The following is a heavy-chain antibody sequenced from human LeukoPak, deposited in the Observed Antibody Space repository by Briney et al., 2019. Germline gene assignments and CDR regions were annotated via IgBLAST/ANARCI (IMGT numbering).Heavy chain of an antibody. V-gene: IGHV4-4*09. CDR3: ARQRCSGGSCYRVDQLYYMDV. Sequence: SETLSLTCTVSGDSINGHYWSWIRQPPGAGLEWIAYIYSSVRTNYNPYLKSRVTISIDTSKRQFFLKLTSVTAADAGVYYCARQRCSGGSCYRVDQLYYMDVWGKGTTVTVPS. CDR1: GDSINGHY. CDR2: IYSSVRT. D-gene: IGHD2-15*01. J-gene: IGHJ6*03.